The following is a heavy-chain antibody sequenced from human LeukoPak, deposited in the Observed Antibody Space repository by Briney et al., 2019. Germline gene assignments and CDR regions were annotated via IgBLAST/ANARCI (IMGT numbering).Heavy chain of an antibody. J-gene: IGHJ3*02. CDR2: INGGGVT. V-gene: IGHV4-34*01. Sequence: SETRSLTCAVYGGSLSGYYWSWIRQPPGKGPEWLGEINGGGVTKYNPSLKSRVTISVDSSKNQFSLKVSSVTAADTAVYSCARRCSRYYYDSRSGCAFDIWGQGTMVTVSS. D-gene: IGHD3-22*01. CDR3: ARRCSRYYYDSRSGCAFDI. CDR1: GGSLSGYY.